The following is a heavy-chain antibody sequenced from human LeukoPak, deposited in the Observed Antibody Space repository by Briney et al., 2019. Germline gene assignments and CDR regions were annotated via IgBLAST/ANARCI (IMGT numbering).Heavy chain of an antibody. Sequence: GASVKVSCKASGYTFTSYGISWVRQAPGQGLEWMGWISAYNGNTNYAQKLQGRVTMTTDTSTSTAYMELRSLRSDDTAVYYCARDRDSSSWSFNYYYYYGMDVWGQGTTVTVSS. CDR1: GYTFTSYG. CDR3: ARDRDSSSWSFNYYYYYGMDV. D-gene: IGHD6-13*01. J-gene: IGHJ6*02. V-gene: IGHV1-18*01. CDR2: ISAYNGNT.